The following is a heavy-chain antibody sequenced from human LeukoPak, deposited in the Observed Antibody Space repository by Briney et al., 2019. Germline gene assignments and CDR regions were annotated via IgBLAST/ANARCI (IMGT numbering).Heavy chain of an antibody. CDR1: GFTFTSSA. CDR2: IVVGSGNT. D-gene: IGHD6-6*01. V-gene: IGHV1-58*01. J-gene: IGHJ4*02. Sequence: SVKVSCKASGFTFTSSAVQWVRQARRQRLEWIGWIVVGSGNTNYAQKFQERVTITRDMSTSTAYMELNSLRAEDTAVYYCARWPYSSSYYFDYWGQGTLVTVSS. CDR3: ARWPYSSSYYFDY.